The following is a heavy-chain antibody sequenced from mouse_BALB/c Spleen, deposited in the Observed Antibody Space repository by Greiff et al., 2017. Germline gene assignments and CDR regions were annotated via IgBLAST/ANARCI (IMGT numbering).Heavy chain of an antibody. Sequence: EVQLQQSGPELVKPGASVKISCKASGYTFTDYNMHWVKQSHGKSLEWIGYIYPYNGGTGYNQKFKSKATLTVDNYSSTAYMELRSLTSEDSAVYYCARGGYYDFDYWGQGTTLTVSS. CDR3: ARGGYYDFDY. J-gene: IGHJ2*01. D-gene: IGHD2-4*01. CDR1: GYTFTDYN. V-gene: IGHV1S29*02. CDR2: IYPYNGGT.